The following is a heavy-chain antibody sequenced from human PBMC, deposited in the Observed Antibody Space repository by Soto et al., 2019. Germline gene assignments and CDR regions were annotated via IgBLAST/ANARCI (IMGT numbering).Heavy chain of an antibody. CDR3: ARDTETLGPRANDALDI. D-gene: IGHD3-3*02. CDR1: GYTFSAYT. J-gene: IGHJ3*02. CDR2: INAGSGNT. V-gene: IGHV1-3*01. Sequence: QAQLVQSGAEMKKPGAPVKVSCKATGYTFSAYTMNWVRQAPGQSLEWMGWINAGSGNTKYSQNFQGRVSITRDTSASTVYMELTGLTSEDTAVYYCARDTETLGPRANDALDIWGQGTMVTVSS.